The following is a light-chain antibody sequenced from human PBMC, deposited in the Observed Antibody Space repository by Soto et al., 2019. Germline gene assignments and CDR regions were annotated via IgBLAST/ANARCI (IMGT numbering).Light chain of an antibody. CDR3: QQYGTSPQT. CDR1: QSVTSNA. Sequence: EIVSTQSTSTLSLSPGERATLYCRASQSVTSNALAWYQQKPGQAPRLLIYGVSSRATGIPDRFSGSGSGTDFTLTISRLAPEDFAVYYCQQYGTSPQTFGQGTKVDIK. CDR2: GVS. J-gene: IGKJ1*01. V-gene: IGKV3-20*01.